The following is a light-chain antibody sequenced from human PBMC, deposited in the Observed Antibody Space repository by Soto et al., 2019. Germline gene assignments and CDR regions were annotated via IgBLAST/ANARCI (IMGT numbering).Light chain of an antibody. CDR2: DVR. J-gene: IGLJ1*01. V-gene: IGLV2-14*03. Sequence: QSALTQPASVSGSPGQSITISCTGTSSDVGGYDHVSWYQQHPGRAPKLMIFDVRNRPSGVSNRFSGSKSGNTASLIISGLQTEDEADYYCSSYRSGSTAFVLGTGTKVTVL. CDR3: SSYRSGSTAFV. CDR1: SSDVGGYDH.